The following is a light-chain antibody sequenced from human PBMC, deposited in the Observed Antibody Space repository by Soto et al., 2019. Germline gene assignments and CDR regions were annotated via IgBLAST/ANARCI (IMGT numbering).Light chain of an antibody. Sequence: VLTQSPVTLSLSPVERVTLSGSASQSVSNNYLAWYQQKPGQAPRLPIYGASNRATGIPDRFSGSGSGTDFTLTISSLQSEDFGVYYCQQYNNWPRATFGGGTKVDIK. CDR3: QQYNNWPRAT. V-gene: IGKV3D-15*01. CDR1: QSVSNN. J-gene: IGKJ4*01. CDR2: GAS.